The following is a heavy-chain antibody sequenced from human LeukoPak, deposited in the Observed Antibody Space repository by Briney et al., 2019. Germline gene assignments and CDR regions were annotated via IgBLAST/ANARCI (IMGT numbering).Heavy chain of an antibody. CDR1: GGSFSGYY. Sequence: SETLSLTCAVYGGSFSGYYWSWIRQPPGKGLEWIGEINHSGSTNYNPSLKSRVTISVDTSKNQFSLKLSSVTAADTAVYYCARLGLADAFDIWGQGTMVTVSS. J-gene: IGHJ3*02. CDR2: INHSGST. V-gene: IGHV4-34*01. CDR3: ARLGLADAFDI. D-gene: IGHD3-22*01.